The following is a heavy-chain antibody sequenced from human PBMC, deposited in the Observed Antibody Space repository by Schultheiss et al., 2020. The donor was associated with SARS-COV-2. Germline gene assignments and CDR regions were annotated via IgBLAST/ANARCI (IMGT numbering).Heavy chain of an antibody. CDR3: AREGSDYYYYYYMDV. CDR1: GGSFSGYY. J-gene: IGHJ6*03. Sequence: SETLSLTCAVYGGSFSGYYWSWIRQPPGKGLEWIGYIYHSGSTNYNPSLKSRVTMSVDTSKNQFSLKLSSVTAADTAVYYCAREGSDYYYYYYMDVWGKGTTVTVSS. CDR2: IYHSGST. V-gene: IGHV4-34*01.